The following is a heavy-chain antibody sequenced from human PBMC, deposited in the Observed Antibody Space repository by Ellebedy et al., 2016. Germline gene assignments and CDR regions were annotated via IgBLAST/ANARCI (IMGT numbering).Heavy chain of an antibody. CDR2: IGTAGDT. D-gene: IGHD2-15*01. CDR3: ARAPPGYCRDGRCYSSAFDT. Sequence: GESLKISXAASGFTFSGYDFHWVRQTTGKGLEWVSYIGTAGDTNYADSVKGRFTIFRDNGDKSLHLQMDSLRTGDTALYYCARAPPGYCRDGRCYSSAFDTWGRGTMVTVSS. J-gene: IGHJ3*02. V-gene: IGHV3-13*01. CDR1: GFTFSGYD.